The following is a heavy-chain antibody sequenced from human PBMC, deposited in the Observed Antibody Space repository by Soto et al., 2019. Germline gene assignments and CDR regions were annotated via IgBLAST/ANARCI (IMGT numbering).Heavy chain of an antibody. CDR2: IYPGYSDT. D-gene: IGHD5-12*01. CDR3: ARQNAPALRIYYYYGMEV. Sequence: PGESLKISCKGSGYSFTSYWIVLVRQMPGKGLEGMGIIYPGYSDTRYSPSFQRQVTISAHKSINTAYPQWSGLKASDTAMYYCARQNAPALRIYYYYGMEVWGQGTTVTVSS. V-gene: IGHV5-51*01. J-gene: IGHJ6*02. CDR1: GYSFTSYW.